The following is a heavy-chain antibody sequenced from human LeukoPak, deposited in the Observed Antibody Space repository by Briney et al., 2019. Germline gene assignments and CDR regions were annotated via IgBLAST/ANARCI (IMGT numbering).Heavy chain of an antibody. CDR2: IIPIFGTA. CDR1: GGTFSSYA. CDR3: ARDRYIGATIVGGGEFDY. D-gene: IGHD5-12*01. Sequence: ASVKVSCKASGGTFSSYAISWVRQAPGQGLEWMGRIIPIFGTANYAQKFQGRVTITTDESTSTAYMELSSLRSEDTAVYYCARDRYIGATIVGGGEFDYWGQGTLVTVSS. J-gene: IGHJ4*02. V-gene: IGHV1-69*05.